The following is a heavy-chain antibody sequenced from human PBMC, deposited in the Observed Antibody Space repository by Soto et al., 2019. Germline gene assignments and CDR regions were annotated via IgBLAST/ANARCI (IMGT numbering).Heavy chain of an antibody. Sequence: GGSLRLSCAASGFTFSSYGMHWVRQAPGKGLEWVALIWFDGSDKYYTESVKGRFTISRDNSKSTLYLQMNSLRAEDTAVYYCARLCCSASSCYSVGAFDIRGQGTMVTVSS. CDR1: GFTFSSYG. V-gene: IGHV3-33*01. CDR3: ARLCCSASSCYSVGAFDI. D-gene: IGHD2-15*01. CDR2: IWFDGSDK. J-gene: IGHJ3*02.